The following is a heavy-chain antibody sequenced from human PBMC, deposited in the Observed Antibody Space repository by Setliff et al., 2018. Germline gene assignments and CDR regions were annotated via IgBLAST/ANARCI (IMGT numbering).Heavy chain of an antibody. CDR2: TIPIFGTT. CDR3: AREGVDARSSTDYRYYMDV. V-gene: IGHV1-69*05. Sequence: SVKVSCKASGYPFTGYAINWVRQAPGQGLEWMGGTIPIFGTTNYAQKFTGRVTIITDESTNTAYMELSSLRSEDTAVYYCAREGVDARSSTDYRYYMDVWGKGTTVTVSS. J-gene: IGHJ6*03. D-gene: IGHD2-8*01. CDR1: GYPFTGYA.